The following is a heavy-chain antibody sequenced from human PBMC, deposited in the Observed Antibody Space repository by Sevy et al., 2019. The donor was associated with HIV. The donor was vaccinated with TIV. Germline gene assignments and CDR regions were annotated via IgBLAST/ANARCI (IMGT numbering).Heavy chain of an antibody. D-gene: IGHD2-2*01. Sequence: SETLSLTCAVHDGSFSGYYWNWIRQLPGKGLEWIGEINESGIAYYNPTLKSRVTISVDTSKKQFSLKLNSVTAADTAVYFCARSPPVVVVPGAPSWFDPWGQGTLVTVSS. J-gene: IGHJ5*02. V-gene: IGHV4-34*01. CDR1: DGSFSGYY. CDR2: INESGIA. CDR3: ARSPPVVVVPGAPSWFDP.